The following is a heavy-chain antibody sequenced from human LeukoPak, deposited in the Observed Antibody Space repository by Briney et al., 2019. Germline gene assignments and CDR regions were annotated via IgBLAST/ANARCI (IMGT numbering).Heavy chain of an antibody. D-gene: IGHD3-3*01. J-gene: IGHJ3*02. CDR3: AREATDFWSGTRDAFDI. Sequence: GGSLRLSCAASGFTFSSYSMNWVRQAPGKGLEWVSSISSSSSYIYYADSVKGRFTISRDNAKNSLYLQMNSLRAEDTAVYYCAREATDFWSGTRDAFDIWGQGTMVTVSS. CDR1: GFTFSSYS. CDR2: ISSSSSYI. V-gene: IGHV3-21*01.